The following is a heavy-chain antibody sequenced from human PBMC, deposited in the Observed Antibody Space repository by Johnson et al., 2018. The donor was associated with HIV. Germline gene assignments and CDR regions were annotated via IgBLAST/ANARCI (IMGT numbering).Heavy chain of an antibody. D-gene: IGHD2-15*01. CDR3: RVVGDAFDI. J-gene: IGHJ3*02. Sequence: QVQLVETGGGLVQPGGSLRLSCAASGFTFSSYGMHWVRQAPGKGLEWVAFIRYDGSNKYYADSVKGRFTISRDNSKNTLYLQMNSLRVEDTAVYYVRVVGDAFDIWGQGTMVTVSS. V-gene: IGHV3-30*02. CDR1: GFTFSSYG. CDR2: IRYDGSNK.